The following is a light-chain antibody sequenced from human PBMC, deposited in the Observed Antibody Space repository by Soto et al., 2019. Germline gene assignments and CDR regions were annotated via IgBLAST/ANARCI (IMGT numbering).Light chain of an antibody. V-gene: IGLV2-14*01. Sequence: QSALTQPASVSGSPGQSITLSFTGTSSDVGAYHYVSWFQQHPGKAPRLIIYDVSNRPSGVSNRFSGSNSGNTASLTISGLQAEDEAYYYCRSYTTSTTGVFGGGTKLTVL. CDR1: SSDVGAYHY. J-gene: IGLJ3*02. CDR2: DVS. CDR3: RSYTTSTTGV.